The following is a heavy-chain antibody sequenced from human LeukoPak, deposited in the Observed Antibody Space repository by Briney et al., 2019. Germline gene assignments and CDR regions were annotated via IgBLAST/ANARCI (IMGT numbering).Heavy chain of an antibody. D-gene: IGHD2-2*01. Sequence: SVKVSCKASGGTFSSYAISWVRQAPGQGLEWMGRIIPILGIANYAQKFQGRVTITADESTSTAYMELSSLRSEDTAVYYCARGREGVVVPAARAAFDIWGQGTMVTVSS. J-gene: IGHJ3*02. CDR1: GGTFSSYA. CDR3: ARGREGVVVPAARAAFDI. CDR2: IIPILGIA. V-gene: IGHV1-69*04.